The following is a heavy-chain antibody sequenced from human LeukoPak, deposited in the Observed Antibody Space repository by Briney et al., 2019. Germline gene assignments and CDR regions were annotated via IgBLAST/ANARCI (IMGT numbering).Heavy chain of an antibody. CDR2: IYYSGGT. D-gene: IGHD1-14*01. V-gene: IGHV4-30-4*08. CDR3: ARAQNRDASDI. Sequence: PSQTLSLTCTVSGGSISSGDYYWSWIRQPPGKGLEWIGYIYYSGGTYYNPSLKSRVTISVDTSKNQFSLKLSSVTAADTAVYYCARAQNRDASDIWGQGTMVTVSS. CDR1: GGSISSGDYY. J-gene: IGHJ3*02.